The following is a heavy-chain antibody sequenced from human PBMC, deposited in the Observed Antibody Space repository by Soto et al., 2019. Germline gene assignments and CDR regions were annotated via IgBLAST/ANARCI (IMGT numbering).Heavy chain of an antibody. Sequence: EVQLVESGGGLVQPGGSLRLSCAASGFTFSDHYMDWVRQAPGKGLEWVGRTRNKANSYTTEYAASVKGRFTISRDNAKNSLYLQMNSLRAEDTAVYYCAREGRVGGIDYWGQGTPVTVSS. CDR1: GFTFSDHY. CDR2: TRNKANSYTT. J-gene: IGHJ4*02. V-gene: IGHV3-72*01. CDR3: AREGRVGGIDY. D-gene: IGHD6-19*01.